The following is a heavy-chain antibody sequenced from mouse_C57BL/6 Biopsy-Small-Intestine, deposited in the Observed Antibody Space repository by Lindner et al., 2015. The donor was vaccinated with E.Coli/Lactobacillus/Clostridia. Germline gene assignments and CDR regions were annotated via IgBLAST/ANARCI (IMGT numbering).Heavy chain of an antibody. CDR3: TTRWLLRPDY. Sequence: VQLQESGAELVRPGASVKLSCTASGFNIKDDYTHWVKQRPEQGLEWIGWIDPENGDTEYASKFQGKATITADTSSNTAYLQLSSLTSEDTAVYYCTTRWLLRPDYWGQGTTLTVSS. D-gene: IGHD2-3*01. V-gene: IGHV14-4*01. J-gene: IGHJ2*01. CDR2: IDPENGDT. CDR1: GFNIKDDY.